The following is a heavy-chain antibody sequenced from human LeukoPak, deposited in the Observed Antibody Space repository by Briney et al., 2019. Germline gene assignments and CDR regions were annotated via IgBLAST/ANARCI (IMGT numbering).Heavy chain of an antibody. V-gene: IGHV3-23*01. CDR1: GFTFSSYA. J-gene: IGHJ4*02. Sequence: PGGSLRLSCAASGFTFSSYAVSWVRQAPGKGLEWVSAISGSGGSTYYADSVKGRFTISRDNSKNTLYLQMSSLRAEDTAVYYCAKDHYYYDSSGYYYFDYWGQGTLVTVSS. D-gene: IGHD3-22*01. CDR2: ISGSGGST. CDR3: AKDHYYYDSSGYYYFDY.